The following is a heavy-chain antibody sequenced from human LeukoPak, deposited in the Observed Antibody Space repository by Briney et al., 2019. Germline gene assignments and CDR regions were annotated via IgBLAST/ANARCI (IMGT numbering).Heavy chain of an antibody. V-gene: IGHV4-34*01. J-gene: IGHJ6*02. CDR3: ARGPLAYYDFWSGYPRRGMDV. Sequence: GSLRLSCGASGFTFSTYAMSWIRQPPGKGLEWIGEINHSGSTNYNPSLKSRVTISVDTSKNQFSLKLSSVTAADTAVYYCARGPLAYYDFWSGYPRRGMDVWGQGTTVTVSS. CDR1: GFTFSTYA. D-gene: IGHD3-3*01. CDR2: INHSGST.